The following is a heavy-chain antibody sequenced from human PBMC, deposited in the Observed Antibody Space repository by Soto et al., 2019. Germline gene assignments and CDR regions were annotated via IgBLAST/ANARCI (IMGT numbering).Heavy chain of an antibody. J-gene: IGHJ6*02. D-gene: IGHD3-22*01. CDR3: AKVVVTPYYYYGMDV. Sequence: GGSTRISCAASGFTVYSYAMGWVRQAPGKGLEWVSAISGSGGSTYYADSVKGRFTISRDNSKNTLYLQMNSLRAEDTAVYYCAKVVVTPYYYYGMDVWGQGTTLTVSS. CDR1: GFTVYSYA. CDR2: ISGSGGST. V-gene: IGHV3-23*01.